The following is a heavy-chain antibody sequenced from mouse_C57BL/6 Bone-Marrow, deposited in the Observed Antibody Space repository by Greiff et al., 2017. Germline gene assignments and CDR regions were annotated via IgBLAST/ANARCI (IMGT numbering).Heavy chain of an antibody. J-gene: IGHJ2*01. CDR1: GYTFTDYY. Sequence: QVQLKQSGAELVRPGASVKLSCKASGYTFTDYYINWVKQRPGQGLEWIARIYPGSGNTYYNEKFKGKATLTAEKSSSTAYMQLSSLTSEDSAVYFCARLNYYGPFDYWRQCTTLPVSS. D-gene: IGHD1-1*01. CDR2: IYPGSGNT. CDR3: ARLNYYGPFDY. V-gene: IGHV1-76*01.